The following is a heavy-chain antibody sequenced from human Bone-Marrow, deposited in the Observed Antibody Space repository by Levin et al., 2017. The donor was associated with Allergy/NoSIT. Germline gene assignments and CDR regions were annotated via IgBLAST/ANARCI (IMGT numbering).Heavy chain of an antibody. D-gene: IGHD5-24*01. J-gene: IGHJ3*01. CDR1: GGSLNNYY. Sequence: KSSETLSLTCAVSGGSLNNYYWSWIRQPPGKGLEWIGEMNHSYNPSLKSRATMSADTSKNQLSVKLRSVTAADTAVYYCVGSSRRWARPAFDVWGQGTLVTVSS. CDR3: VGSSRRWARPAFDV. V-gene: IGHV4-34*01. CDR2: MNHS.